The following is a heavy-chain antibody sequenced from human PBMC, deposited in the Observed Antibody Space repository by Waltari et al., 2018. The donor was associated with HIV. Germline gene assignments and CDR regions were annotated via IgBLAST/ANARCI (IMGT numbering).Heavy chain of an antibody. V-gene: IGHV4-34*01. CDR2: INHSGST. CDR1: GGSFSGYY. CDR3: ARGNVVVVAATHYYYGMDV. J-gene: IGHJ6*02. Sequence: QVQLQQWGAGLLKPSETLSLTCAVYGGSFSGYYWSWIRQPPGKGLAWSGEINHSGSTNYNPSLKSRVTISLDTSKNQFSLKLSSVTAADTAVYYCARGNVVVVAATHYYYGMDVWGQGTTVTVSS. D-gene: IGHD2-15*01.